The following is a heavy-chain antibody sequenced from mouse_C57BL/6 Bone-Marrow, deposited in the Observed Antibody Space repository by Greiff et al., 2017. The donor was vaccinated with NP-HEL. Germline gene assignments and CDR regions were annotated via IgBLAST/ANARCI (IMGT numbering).Heavy chain of an antibody. J-gene: IGHJ4*01. Sequence: VKLQQPGAELVKPGASVKLSCKASGYTFTSYWMHWVKQRPGQGLEWIGMIHPNSGSTNYNEKFKSKATLTVDKSSSTAYMQLSSLTSEDSAVYYCARDWYYAMDYWGQGTSVTVSS. CDR1: GYTFTSYW. V-gene: IGHV1-64*01. CDR3: ARDWYYAMDY. CDR2: IHPNSGST. D-gene: IGHD4-1*01.